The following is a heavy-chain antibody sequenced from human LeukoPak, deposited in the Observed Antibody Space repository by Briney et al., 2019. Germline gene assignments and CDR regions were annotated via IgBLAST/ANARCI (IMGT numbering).Heavy chain of an antibody. V-gene: IGHV3-23*01. CDR1: GFTFSMYS. CDR2: IRSTGVDT. CDR3: AILSWDGRGSFY. J-gene: IGHJ4*02. D-gene: IGHD2/OR15-2a*01. Sequence: GGPLRLSCAASGFTFSMYSMSWVRQAPGKGLEWVSAIRSTGVDTYYADSVSGRFTISRDNSRGTLSPQMNSLRAEDTAVYFCAILSWDGRGSFYWGQGALVTVSS.